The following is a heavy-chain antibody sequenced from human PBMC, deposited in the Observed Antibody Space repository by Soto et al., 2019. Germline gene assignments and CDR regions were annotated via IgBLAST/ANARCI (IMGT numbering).Heavy chain of an antibody. CDR3: AKGDTEYYYFDY. J-gene: IGHJ4*02. V-gene: IGHV3-23*01. Sequence: EVQRLESGGGLVQPGGSLRLSCAASGFTFISYDMSWVSQAPGKGLEWVSAISGSGGSTYYADSVKGRFTISRDNSQNKLDLQMNSLRAADTAVYYCAKGDTEYYYFDYWGQGTLDTGSS. CDR2: ISGSGGST. D-gene: IGHD2-2*01. CDR1: GFTFISYD.